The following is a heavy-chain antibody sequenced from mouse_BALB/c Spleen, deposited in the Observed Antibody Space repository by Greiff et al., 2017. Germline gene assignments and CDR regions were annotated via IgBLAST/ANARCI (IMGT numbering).Heavy chain of an antibody. J-gene: IGHJ2*01. V-gene: IGHV14-4*02. CDR3: NAQYGNSTVPFDY. CDR2: IDPENGDT. D-gene: IGHD2-10*02. CDR1: GFNIKDYY. Sequence: EVQLQQSGAELVRSGASVKLSCTASGFNIKDYYMHWVKQRPEQGLEWIGWIDPENGDTEYAPKFQGKATMTADTSSNTAYLQLSSLTSEDTAVYDCNAQYGNSTVPFDYWGQGTTLTVSS.